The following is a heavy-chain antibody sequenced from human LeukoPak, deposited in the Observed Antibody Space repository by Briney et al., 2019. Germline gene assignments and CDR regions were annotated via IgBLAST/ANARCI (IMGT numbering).Heavy chain of an antibody. V-gene: IGHV4-34*01. J-gene: IGHJ6*02. Sequence: SETLSLTCAVYGGSFSGYYWSWIRQPPGKGLEWIGEINHSGSTNYNPSLKSRVTMSVDTSKNQFSLKLSSVTAADTAVYYCARTTYYYDSSGYYEPTQYYYGMDVWGQGTTVTVSS. CDR3: ARTTYYYDSSGYYEPTQYYYGMDV. D-gene: IGHD3-22*01. CDR1: GGSFSGYY. CDR2: INHSGST.